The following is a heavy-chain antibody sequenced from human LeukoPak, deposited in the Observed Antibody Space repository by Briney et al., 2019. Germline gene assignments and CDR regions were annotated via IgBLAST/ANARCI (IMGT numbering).Heavy chain of an antibody. CDR3: ARALNIVGATYDY. CDR2: INPSGGST. Sequence: ASVKVSCKASGYTFTSYGISWVRQAPGQGLEWMGIINPSGGSTSYAQKFQGRVTMTRDTSTSTVYMELSSLRSEDTAVYYCARALNIVGATYDYWGQGTLVTVSS. CDR1: GYTFTSYG. D-gene: IGHD1-26*01. J-gene: IGHJ4*02. V-gene: IGHV1-46*01.